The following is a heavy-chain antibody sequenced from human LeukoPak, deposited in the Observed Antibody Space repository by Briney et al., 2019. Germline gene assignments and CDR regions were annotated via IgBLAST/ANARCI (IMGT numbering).Heavy chain of an antibody. CDR2: IYYSGST. CDR3: ARAGRYGDANWFDP. CDR1: GGSVSSGSYY. V-gene: IGHV4-61*01. D-gene: IGHD4-17*01. J-gene: IGHJ5*02. Sequence: PSETLSLTCTVSGGSVSSGSYYWSWIRQPPGKGLEWIGYIYYSGSTNYNPSLKSRVTISVDTSKNQFSLKLSSVTAADTAVYYCARAGRYGDANWFDPWGQGTLVTVSS.